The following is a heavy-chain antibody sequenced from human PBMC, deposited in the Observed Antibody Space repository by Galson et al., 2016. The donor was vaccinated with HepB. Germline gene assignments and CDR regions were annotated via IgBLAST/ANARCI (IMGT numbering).Heavy chain of an antibody. CDR2: IKQDGSEK. D-gene: IGHD2-21*02. V-gene: IGHV3-7*01. Sequence: SLRLSCAASGFTFSSYWMSWVRQAPGKGLEWVANIKQDGSEKYYVDSVKGRFTISRDNAKRSLYLQMHSLRDEDTAVYYCARDDLVSDCGGDCYAVHFDSWGQGTLVTVSS. CDR1: GFTFSSYW. CDR3: ARDDLVSDCGGDCYAVHFDS. J-gene: IGHJ4*02.